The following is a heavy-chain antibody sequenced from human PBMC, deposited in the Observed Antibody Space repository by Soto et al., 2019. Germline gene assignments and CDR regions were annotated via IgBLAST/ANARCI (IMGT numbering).Heavy chain of an antibody. D-gene: IGHD4-4*01. CDR3: TTVEDYETTGFRDLHYHGMDV. V-gene: IGHV3-15*01. CDR1: GFTFTNAW. J-gene: IGHJ6*02. CDR2: IKSKTDSGTR. Sequence: EVQLVESGGGLVKPGGSLRLSCAASGFTFTNAWMTWVRQAPGKGLEWVGRIKSKTDSGTRDYAAPVKGRFTISRDDSKNTLYLQMNNLQTEDTGLYYCTTVEDYETTGFRDLHYHGMDVWGQGTTVTVSS.